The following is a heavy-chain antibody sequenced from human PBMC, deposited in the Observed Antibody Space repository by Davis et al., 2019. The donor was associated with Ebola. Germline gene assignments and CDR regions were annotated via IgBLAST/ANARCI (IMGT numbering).Heavy chain of an antibody. V-gene: IGHV4-34*01. Sequence: MPSAPLSLTCAAYGGPFSGYYWSWIRQLPGKGPEWIGVINHSGSTNYNPSLKSRVTISVDTSKNQFSLKLSSLTAADTAVYYCARGRSGVVTANDHHYYYYYGMDVWGQGTTVTVSS. CDR3: ARGRSGVVTANDHHYYYYYGMDV. CDR1: GGPFSGYY. J-gene: IGHJ6*02. CDR2: INHSGST. D-gene: IGHD2-21*02.